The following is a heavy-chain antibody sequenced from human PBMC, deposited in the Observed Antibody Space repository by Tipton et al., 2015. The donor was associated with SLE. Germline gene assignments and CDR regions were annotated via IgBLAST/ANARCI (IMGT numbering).Heavy chain of an antibody. CDR2: IYTSGST. J-gene: IGHJ3*02. V-gene: IGHV4-61*02. Sequence: TLSLTCTVSGGSISSGSYYWSWIRQPAGKGLEWIGRIYTSGSTNYNPSLKSRVTISVDTSKNQFSLTLSSVTAADTAVYYCASQGMDDIWGQGTMVTVSS. CDR3: ASQGMDDI. CDR1: GGSISSGSYY. D-gene: IGHD5-24*01.